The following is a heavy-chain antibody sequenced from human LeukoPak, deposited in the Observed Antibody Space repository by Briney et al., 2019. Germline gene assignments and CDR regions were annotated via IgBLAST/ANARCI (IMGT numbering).Heavy chain of an antibody. D-gene: IGHD3-22*01. CDR3: ARDGDNYYDSSGYYYDLDY. V-gene: IGHV1-46*01. CDR1: GYTFTSYY. CDR2: INPSGGST. J-gene: IGHJ4*02. Sequence: ASVRVSCKASGYTFTSYYMHWVRQAPGQGLEWMGIINPSGGSTSYAQKFQGRVTMTRDTSTSTVYMELSSLRSEDTAVYYCARDGDNYYDSSGYYYDLDYWGQGTLVTVSS.